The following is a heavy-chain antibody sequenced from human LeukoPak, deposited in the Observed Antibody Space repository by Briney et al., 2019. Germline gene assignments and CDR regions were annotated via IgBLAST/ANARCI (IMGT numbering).Heavy chain of an antibody. J-gene: IGHJ4*02. CDR2: ISSSSSYI. Sequence: PGGSLRLSCSTSGFTFSSYSMNLVRQAPGKGLEGVSSISSSSSYIYYADSVKGRFTISRDNAKNSLYLQMNSLRAEDTAVYYCAREAQQLGGEYYFDYWGQGTLVTVSS. V-gene: IGHV3-21*01. CDR1: GFTFSSYS. D-gene: IGHD6-13*01. CDR3: AREAQQLGGEYYFDY.